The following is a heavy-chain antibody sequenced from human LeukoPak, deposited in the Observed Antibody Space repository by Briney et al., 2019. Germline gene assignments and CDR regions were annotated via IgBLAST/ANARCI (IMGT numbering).Heavy chain of an antibody. CDR1: GGSVSSDTYY. J-gene: IGHJ4*02. CDR3: ARSPSSSISYYRFDY. D-gene: IGHD2-2*02. V-gene: IGHV4-61*01. CDR2: IYYNGNT. Sequence: NPSETLSLTCTVSGGSVSSDTYYWSWIRQPPGKGLEWIAYIYYNGNTNYNPSLKSRVTMSVDTSKNQFSLKLSSVTAADTAVYYCARSPSSSISYYRFDYWGQGTLVTVSS.